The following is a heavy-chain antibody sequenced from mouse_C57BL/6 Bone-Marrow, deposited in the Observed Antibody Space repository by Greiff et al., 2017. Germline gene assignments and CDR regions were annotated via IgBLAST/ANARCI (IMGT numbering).Heavy chain of an antibody. Sequence: VQLQESGAELVKPGASVKMSCKASGYTFTSYWITWVKQRPGQGLEWIGDIYPGSGSTNYNEKFKSKATLTVDTSSSTAYMQLSSLTSEDSAVYYCARRYYGSSDVYWYFDVWGTGTTVTVSS. V-gene: IGHV1-55*01. CDR2: IYPGSGST. D-gene: IGHD1-1*01. CDR1: GYTFTSYW. J-gene: IGHJ1*03. CDR3: ARRYYGSSDVYWYFDV.